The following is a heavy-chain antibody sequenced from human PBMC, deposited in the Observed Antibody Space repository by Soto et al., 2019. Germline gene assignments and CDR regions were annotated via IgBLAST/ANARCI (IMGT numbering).Heavy chain of an antibody. V-gene: IGHV4-31*03. CDR1: GGSISSSSYY. CDR2: IYYIGST. CDR3: ASSVFP. J-gene: IGHJ5*02. Sequence: SETLSLTCIVSGGSISSSSYYWNWIRQHPGKGLEWIGYIYYIGSTYYNPSLKSRVTISLDTSKNQFSLKLSSVTAADTAVYYCASSVFPWGQGTLVTVSS. D-gene: IGHD6-19*01.